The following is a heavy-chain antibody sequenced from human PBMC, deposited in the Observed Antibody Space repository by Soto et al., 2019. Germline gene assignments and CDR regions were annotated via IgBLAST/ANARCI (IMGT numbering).Heavy chain of an antibody. D-gene: IGHD1-1*01. J-gene: IGHJ4*02. Sequence: QVHLVQSGAEVKKPGASVKVSCKGSGYIFTTYGITWVRQAPGQGLEGMGWISAHNGNTNYAQKLQGRVTVTRDTSTSTAYMELRNLRSDDTAVYYCARGRYGDYWGQGALVTVSS. CDR1: GYIFTTYG. V-gene: IGHV1-18*01. CDR3: ARGRYGDY. CDR2: ISAHNGNT.